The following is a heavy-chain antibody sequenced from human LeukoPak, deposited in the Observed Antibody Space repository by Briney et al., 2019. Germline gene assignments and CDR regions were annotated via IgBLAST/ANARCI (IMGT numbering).Heavy chain of an antibody. Sequence: GGSLRFSCAASGFTVSSNYMSWVRQAPGKGLEWVSVIYSGGSTYYADSVKGRFTISRDNSKNTLYLQMNNLRAEDTAVYYCAKGGVVVTAPLGYWGQGTLVTVSS. CDR3: AKGGVVVTAPLGY. V-gene: IGHV3-66*01. J-gene: IGHJ4*02. CDR1: GFTVSSNY. CDR2: IYSGGST. D-gene: IGHD2-21*02.